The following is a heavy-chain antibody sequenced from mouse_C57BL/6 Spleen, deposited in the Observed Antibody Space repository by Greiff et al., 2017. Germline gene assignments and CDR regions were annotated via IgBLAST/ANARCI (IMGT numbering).Heavy chain of an antibody. CDR1: GYSFTGYY. Sequence: VQLKQSGPELVKPGASVKISCKASGYSFTGYYMNWVKQSPEKSLEWIGEINPSTGGTTYNQKFKAKATLTVDKSSSTAYMQLKSLTSEDSAVYYCAITTVDAMDYWGQGTSVTVSS. CDR3: AITTVDAMDY. J-gene: IGHJ4*01. CDR2: INPSTGGT. D-gene: IGHD1-1*01. V-gene: IGHV1-42*01.